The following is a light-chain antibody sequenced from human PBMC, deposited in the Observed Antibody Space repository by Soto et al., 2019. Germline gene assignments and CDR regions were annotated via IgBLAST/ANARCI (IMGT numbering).Light chain of an antibody. J-gene: IGLJ1*01. CDR3: SSYTSSSTYV. V-gene: IGLV2-14*01. CDR2: DVT. Sequence: QSALTQPASVSGSPGQSITISCTGTSSDVGGYNYVSWYQRHPGKAPKLMIYDVTNRPSGVSNRFSGSKSGNTASLTISGLQAEGEADYYCSSYTSSSTYVFGTGTKVTVL. CDR1: SSDVGGYNY.